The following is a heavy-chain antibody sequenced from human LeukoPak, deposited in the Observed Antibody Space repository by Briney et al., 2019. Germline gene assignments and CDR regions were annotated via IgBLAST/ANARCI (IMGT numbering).Heavy chain of an antibody. J-gene: IGHJ6*02. CDR3: AKEGSRNYDFWSGPSGYYYGKDV. CDR2: ISGSGGST. CDR1: GFTFSSYA. Sequence: PGGSLRLSCAASGFTFSSYAMSWVRQAPGKGPEWVSAISGSGGSTYYADSVKGRFTISRDNSKNTLYLQMNSLRAEDTAVYYCAKEGSRNYDFWSGPSGYYYGKDVWGQGTTVTVSS. V-gene: IGHV3-23*01. D-gene: IGHD3-3*01.